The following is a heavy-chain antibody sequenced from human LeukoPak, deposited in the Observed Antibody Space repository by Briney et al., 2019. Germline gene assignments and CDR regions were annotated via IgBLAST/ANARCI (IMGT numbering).Heavy chain of an antibody. CDR1: GFTFSSYA. D-gene: IGHD6-19*01. V-gene: IGHV3-23*01. CDR2: ISGSGGST. J-gene: IGHJ4*02. CDR3: AKDRGIAVATTYFDY. Sequence: GGSLRLSCAASGFTFSSYAMSWVRQAPGKGLEWVSAISGSGGSTYYADSVKGRFTISRDNSKNTLHLQMNSLRAEDTAVYYCAKDRGIAVATTYFDYWGQGTLVTVSS.